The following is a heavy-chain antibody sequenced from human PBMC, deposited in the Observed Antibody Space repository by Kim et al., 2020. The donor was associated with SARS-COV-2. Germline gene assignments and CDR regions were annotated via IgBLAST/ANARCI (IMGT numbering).Heavy chain of an antibody. J-gene: IGHJ4*02. V-gene: IGHV6-1*01. CDR3: AGYGPGYFYFDY. Sequence: NDYAVSVKSRITINPDTSKNQFSLQLDSVTPEDTAVYYCAGYGPGYFYFDYWGQGTLVTVSS. CDR2: N. D-gene: IGHD3-9*01.